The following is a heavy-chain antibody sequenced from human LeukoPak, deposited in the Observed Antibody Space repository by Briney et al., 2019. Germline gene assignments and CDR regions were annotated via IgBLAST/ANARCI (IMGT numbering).Heavy chain of an antibody. V-gene: IGHV1-8*01. CDR2: MNPNSGNT. CDR3: ARGGLRFICSDH. Sequence: ASVKVSCKASGYTFTSYDINWVRQAPGQGLEWMGWMNPNSGNTGYAQKFQGRVTMTRNTSISTAYMELSSLRSEDTAVYYSARGGLRFICSDHWGQGTLVTVSS. J-gene: IGHJ4*02. CDR1: GYTFTSYD. D-gene: IGHD5-12*01.